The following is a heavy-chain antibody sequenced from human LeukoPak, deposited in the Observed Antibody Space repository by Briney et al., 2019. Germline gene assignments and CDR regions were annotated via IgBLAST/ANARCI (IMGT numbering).Heavy chain of an antibody. CDR3: ARDSPLHRAFDI. Sequence: SETLSLTCTVSGGSVSSGGYYWSWIRQHPGKGLEWIGYIYNSGDTYYNPSLKSRVTMSVDTSKNQFSLKLTSVTAADTAVYYCARDSPLHRAFDIWGQGTMVTVSS. J-gene: IGHJ3*02. CDR2: IYNSGDT. D-gene: IGHD1-26*01. CDR1: GGSVSSGGYY. V-gene: IGHV4-31*03.